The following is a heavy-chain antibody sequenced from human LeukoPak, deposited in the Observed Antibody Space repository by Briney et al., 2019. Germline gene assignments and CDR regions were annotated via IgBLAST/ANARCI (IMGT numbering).Heavy chain of an antibody. CDR1: GFTFDDYA. CDR2: ISWNSGSI. CDR3: ARDLGGRN. J-gene: IGHJ4*02. D-gene: IGHD1-26*01. V-gene: IGHV3-9*01. Sequence: PGGSLRLSCAASGFTFDDYAMHWVRQAPGKGLEWVSGISWNSGSIGYADSVKGRFTISRDNAKNSLYLQMNSLRAEDTAVYYCARDLGGRNWGQGTLVTVSS.